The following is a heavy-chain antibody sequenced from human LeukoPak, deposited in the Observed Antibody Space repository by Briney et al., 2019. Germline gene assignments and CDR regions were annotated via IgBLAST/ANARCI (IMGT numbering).Heavy chain of an antibody. J-gene: IGHJ4*02. CDR1: GFTFTSYS. CDR3: ARATASIGWPIYFDS. CDR2: SSSGSSTT. Sequence: GGSLRLSCVASGFTFTSYSMNWVRQAPGKGLEWFSYSSSGSSTTYYADSVKARFTISRNNANNSLYLQMNSLRAEDTAVYYCARATASIGWPIYFDSWGQRTLVTVSS. V-gene: IGHV3-48*01. D-gene: IGHD6-19*01.